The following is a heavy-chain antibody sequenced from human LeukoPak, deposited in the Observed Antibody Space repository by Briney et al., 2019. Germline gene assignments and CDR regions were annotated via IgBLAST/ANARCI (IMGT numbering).Heavy chain of an antibody. V-gene: IGHV3-30*02. Sequence: GGSLRLSCAASGFTFSNYAMIWVRQAPGKGLEWVAFIRYDGSNKYYADSVKGRFTISRDNSKNTLYLQVNSLRAEDTAIYYCAKDRDDYFDYWGQGTLVTVSS. CDR1: GFTFSNYA. CDR2: IRYDGSNK. D-gene: IGHD5-24*01. CDR3: AKDRDDYFDY. J-gene: IGHJ4*02.